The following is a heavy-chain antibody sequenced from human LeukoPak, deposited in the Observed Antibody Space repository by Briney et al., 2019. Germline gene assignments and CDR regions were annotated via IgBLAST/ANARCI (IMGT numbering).Heavy chain of an antibody. CDR3: ARDSPPLMVRGFDY. D-gene: IGHD3-10*01. CDR2: INWNGGST. CDR1: GFTFSSYG. V-gene: IGHV3-20*04. J-gene: IGHJ4*02. Sequence: GGSLRLSCAASGFTFSSYGMSWVRQAPGKGLEWVSGINWNGGSTGYADSVEGRFTISRDNAKNSLYLQMNSLRAEDTALYYCARDSPPLMVRGFDYWGQGTLVTASS.